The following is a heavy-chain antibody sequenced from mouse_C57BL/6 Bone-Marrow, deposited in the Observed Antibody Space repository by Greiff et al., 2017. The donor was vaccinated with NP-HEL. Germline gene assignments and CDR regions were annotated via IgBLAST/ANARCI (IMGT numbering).Heavy chain of an antibody. J-gene: IGHJ4*01. CDR3: ARITTVVKDYAMDY. Sequence: QAQLKQSGAELARPGASVKLSCKASGYTFTSYGISWVKQRTGQGLEWIGEIYPRSGNTYYNEKFKGKATLTADKSSSTAYMELRSLTSEDSAVYFCARITTVVKDYAMDYWGQGTSVTVSS. D-gene: IGHD1-1*01. V-gene: IGHV1-81*01. CDR1: GYTFTSYG. CDR2: IYPRSGNT.